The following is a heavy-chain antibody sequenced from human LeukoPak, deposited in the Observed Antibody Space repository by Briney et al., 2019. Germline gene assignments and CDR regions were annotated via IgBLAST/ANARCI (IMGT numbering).Heavy chain of an antibody. Sequence: KPSETLSLTCTVSGGSISSYYWSWIRRPPGKGLEWIGYIYYSGSTNYNPSLKSRVTISVDTSKNQFSLKLSSVTAADTAVYYCARGRDGYNLDFDYWGQGTLVTVPS. J-gene: IGHJ4*02. V-gene: IGHV4-59*01. CDR1: GGSISSYY. D-gene: IGHD5-24*01. CDR2: IYYSGST. CDR3: ARGRDGYNLDFDY.